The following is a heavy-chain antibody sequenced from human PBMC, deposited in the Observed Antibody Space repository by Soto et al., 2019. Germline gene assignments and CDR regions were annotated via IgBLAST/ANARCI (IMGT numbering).Heavy chain of an antibody. J-gene: IGHJ4*02. D-gene: IGHD6-13*01. V-gene: IGHV3-33*06. CDR1: GFTFSSYG. CDR2: IWYDGSNK. Sequence: GGSLRLSCAASGFTFSSYGMHWVRQAPGKGLEWVAVIWYDGSNKYYADSVKGRFTISRDNSKNTLYLQMNSLRAEDTAVYYCAKDKEHSSSWYAYWGKGTLVTVSS. CDR3: AKDKEHSSSWYAY.